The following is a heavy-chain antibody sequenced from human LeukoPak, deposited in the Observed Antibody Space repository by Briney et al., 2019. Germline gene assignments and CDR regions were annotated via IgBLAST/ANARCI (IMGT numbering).Heavy chain of an antibody. CDR2: INPNSGGT. D-gene: IGHD6-19*01. CDR1: GYTFAGYY. V-gene: IGHV1-2*02. Sequence: GASVKVSCKASGYTFAGYYMHWVRQAPGPGLEWMGWINPNSGGTNYAQKFQGRVTMTRDTSISTAYMELSRLRSDDTAVYYCARSTTTVAGTNFDYWGQGTLVTVSS. J-gene: IGHJ4*02. CDR3: ARSTTTVAGTNFDY.